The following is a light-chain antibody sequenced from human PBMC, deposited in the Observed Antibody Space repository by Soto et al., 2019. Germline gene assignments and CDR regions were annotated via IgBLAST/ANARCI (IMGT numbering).Light chain of an antibody. CDR2: EVS. Sequence: QSALTQPASVSGSPGQSITISCTGTSSGIRDYNYVSWYQQLPGNAPKLIMYEVSNRPSGISNRFSGSKSGNTASLTISGLQAEDEADYYCSSESPDFFGTGTKLTVL. V-gene: IGLV2-14*01. CDR3: SSESPDF. CDR1: SSGIRDYNY. J-gene: IGLJ1*01.